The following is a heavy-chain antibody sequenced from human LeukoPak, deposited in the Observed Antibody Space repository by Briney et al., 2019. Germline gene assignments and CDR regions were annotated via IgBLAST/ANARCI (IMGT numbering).Heavy chain of an antibody. Sequence: GGSLRLSCTASEFTASRNYILWVRQAPGKGLEWVSLIFSNGDTHYADSVKGRFTISRDTSKNTVSLQMNSLRVEDTAMYYCTRDQLNYWGQGTLVTVSS. V-gene: IGHV3-53*01. J-gene: IGHJ4*02. CDR1: EFTASRNY. CDR2: IFSNGDT. CDR3: TRDQLNY. D-gene: IGHD2-2*01.